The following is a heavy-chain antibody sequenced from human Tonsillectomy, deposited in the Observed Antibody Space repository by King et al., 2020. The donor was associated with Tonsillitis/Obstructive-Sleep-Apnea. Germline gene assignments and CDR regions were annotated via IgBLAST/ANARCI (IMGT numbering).Heavy chain of an antibody. J-gene: IGHJ4*01. CDR1: GGSVSSNSYY. V-gene: IGHV4-61*01. D-gene: IGHD3-10*01. CDR2: IYYSGTT. CDR3: ARSLYYYGSGSYYTYYFDY. Sequence: QLQESGPGLVKPSETLSLTCTVSGGSVSSNSYYWNWIRQPPGKGLEWIGYIYYSGTTNYNPSLKSRVTISSDTSKNQFSLKLSSVTAADTAVYYCARSLYYYGSGSYYTYYFDYWGHGTLVTVSS.